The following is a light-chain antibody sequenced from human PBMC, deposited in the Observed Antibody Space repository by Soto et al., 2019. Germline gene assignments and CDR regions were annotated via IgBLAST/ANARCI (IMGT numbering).Light chain of an antibody. J-gene: IGKJ1*01. CDR3: QQYNSWLWT. V-gene: IGKV3-15*01. Sequence: DIVMTQSPATLSLSAGEGATLSCRASQSVSSKVAWYQQKPGQAPRLLIYGASTRATGIPARFSGSGSGTDFTLIISSLKSEDSAVYYCQQYNSWLWTFGQGTKVDIK. CDR1: QSVSSK. CDR2: GAS.